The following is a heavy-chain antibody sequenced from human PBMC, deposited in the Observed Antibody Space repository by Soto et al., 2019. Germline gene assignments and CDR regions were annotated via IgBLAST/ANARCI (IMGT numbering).Heavy chain of an antibody. V-gene: IGHV1-3*01. CDR2: INAGNGNT. D-gene: IGHD2-8*01. J-gene: IGHJ5*02. CDR3: ARDGVDSRMLWTSWFDP. CDR1: GDTFTSYA. Sequence: GASVKVSCKASGDTFTSYAMHWVRQAPGQRLEWMGWINAGNGNTKYSQKFQGRVTITRDTSASTAYMELSSLRSEDTAVYYCARDGVDSRMLWTSWFDPWGQGTLVTVSS.